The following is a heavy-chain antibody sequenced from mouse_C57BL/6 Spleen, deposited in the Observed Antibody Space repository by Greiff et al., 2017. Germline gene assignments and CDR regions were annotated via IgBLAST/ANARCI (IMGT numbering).Heavy chain of an antibody. J-gene: IGHJ1*03. Sequence: VQLKQPGAELVKPGASVKLSCKASGYTFTSYWMHWVKQRPGQGLEWIGMIHPNSGSTNYNEKFKSKATLTVDKSSSTAYMQLSSLTSEDSAVYYCARTSRSSYWYFDVWGTGTTVTVSS. CDR1: GYTFTSYW. CDR2: IHPNSGST. V-gene: IGHV1-64*01. D-gene: IGHD1-1*01. CDR3: ARTSRSSYWYFDV.